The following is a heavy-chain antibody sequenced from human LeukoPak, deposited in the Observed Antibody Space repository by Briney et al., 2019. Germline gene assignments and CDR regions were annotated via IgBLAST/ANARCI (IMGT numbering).Heavy chain of an antibody. Sequence: GGSLRLSCAASGFTFSNYWMSWVRQAPGKGLEWVANIKQDESKRYYVGSVKGRFTISRDNSKNTLFLQLDSLRVEDTAIYYCAKEEMPHAFDLWGQGTMVTVSS. CDR3: AKEEMPHAFDL. CDR1: GFTFSNYW. V-gene: IGHV3-7*03. J-gene: IGHJ3*01. D-gene: IGHD5-24*01. CDR2: IKQDESKR.